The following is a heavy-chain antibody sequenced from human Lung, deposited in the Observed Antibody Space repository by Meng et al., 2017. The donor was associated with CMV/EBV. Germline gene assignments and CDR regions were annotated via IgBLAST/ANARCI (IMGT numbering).Heavy chain of an antibody. CDR1: GGSVRSSFYS. J-gene: IGHJ6*02. Sequence: SETLSLTCPVSGGSVRSSFYSWSWIRQSPGKGLEWIGYIYYSGSTDYNTSLKSRVTMSIDTSKNQISLKLSSVTAADTAVYYCARSPTGDYAMDVWGQGTTVTVSS. V-gene: IGHV4-61*01. CDR3: ARSPTGDYAMDV. D-gene: IGHD4-17*01. CDR2: IYYSGST.